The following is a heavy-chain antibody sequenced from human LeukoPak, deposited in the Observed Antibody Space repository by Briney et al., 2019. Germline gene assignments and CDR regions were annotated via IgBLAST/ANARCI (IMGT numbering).Heavy chain of an antibody. Sequence: SSETLSLTRAVYGGSFSGYYWSWLRQPPGKGLEWIGEINHSGSTNYNPSLKSRVTISVDTSKNQFSLKLSSVTAADTAVYYCARVLKRYSSSWYANYWGQGTLVTVSS. CDR3: ARVLKRYSSSWYANY. CDR1: GGSFSGYY. J-gene: IGHJ4*02. V-gene: IGHV4-34*01. CDR2: INHSGST. D-gene: IGHD6-13*01.